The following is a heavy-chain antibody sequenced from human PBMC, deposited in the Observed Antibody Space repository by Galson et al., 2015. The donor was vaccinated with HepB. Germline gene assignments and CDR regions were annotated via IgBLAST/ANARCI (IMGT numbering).Heavy chain of an antibody. D-gene: IGHD4-11*01. Sequence: SLRLSCAASGFTFSSYAMHWVRQAPGRGLEWVAVIWYDGSHKYYTDSVKGRFTISRDNSKNTLYLQMNSLRADDTAVYYCARDDSSQGFDPWGQGALVTVSS. V-gene: IGHV3-33*01. J-gene: IGHJ5*02. CDR1: GFTFSSYA. CDR2: IWYDGSHK. CDR3: ARDDSSQGFDP.